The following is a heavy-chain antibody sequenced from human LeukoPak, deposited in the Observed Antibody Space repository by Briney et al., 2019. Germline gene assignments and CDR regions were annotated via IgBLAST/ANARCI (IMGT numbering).Heavy chain of an antibody. V-gene: IGHV3-30*02. D-gene: IGHD2-2*01. CDR2: IWNDGSNK. J-gene: IGHJ4*02. CDR3: ATNPASLDY. CDR1: GFTFSDYG. Sequence: PEGSLRLSCAVSGFTFSDYGMHWVRQAPGKGLDWVAVIWNDGSNKLEADSVKGRFTISRDNSKNTLYLQMNSLRAEDTALYYCATNPASLDYWGQGTLVTVSS.